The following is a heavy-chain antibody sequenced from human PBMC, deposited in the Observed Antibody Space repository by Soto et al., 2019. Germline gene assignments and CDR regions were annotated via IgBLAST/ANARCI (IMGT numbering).Heavy chain of an antibody. CDR1: GFTFSSYG. CDR3: ARDLDDYGDSNWFDP. D-gene: IGHD4-17*01. V-gene: IGHV3-33*01. CDR2: IWYDGSNK. Sequence: PGGSLRLSCAASGFTFSSYGMHWVRQAPGKGLEWVAVIWYDGSNKYYADSVKGRFTISRGNSKNTLYLQMNSLRAEDTAVYYCARDLDDYGDSNWFDPWGQGTLVTVSS. J-gene: IGHJ5*02.